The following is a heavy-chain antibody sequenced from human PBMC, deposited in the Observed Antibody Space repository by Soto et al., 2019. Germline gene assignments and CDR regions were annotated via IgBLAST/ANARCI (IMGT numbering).Heavy chain of an antibody. J-gene: IGHJ5*02. CDR1: GFTFSSYS. Sequence: EVQLVESGGGLVQPGGSLRLSCAASGFTFSSYSMHWVRQAPGKGLEYVSAISSNGGTTSYANSVKGRFTISRDNSKYMLYLQMGSLRAEDMAVYYCGGYSGDGIWSWGQGTLVTVSS. D-gene: IGHD1-26*01. CDR3: GGYSGDGIWS. V-gene: IGHV3-64*01. CDR2: ISSNGGTT.